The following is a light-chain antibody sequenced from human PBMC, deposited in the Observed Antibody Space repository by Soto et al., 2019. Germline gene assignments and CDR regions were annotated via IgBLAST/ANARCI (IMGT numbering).Light chain of an antibody. J-gene: IGKJ1*01. V-gene: IGKV1-39*01. Sequence: DIQMTQSPSSLSASVGDRVTITCRASQSISSYLNWYQQKPGKAPKLLIYAASSLQSGVPSRFSGSGSGTEFTLTISSLQPEDFATYYCQQSYSTPRTFGQGIKVEIK. CDR2: AAS. CDR3: QQSYSTPRT. CDR1: QSISSY.